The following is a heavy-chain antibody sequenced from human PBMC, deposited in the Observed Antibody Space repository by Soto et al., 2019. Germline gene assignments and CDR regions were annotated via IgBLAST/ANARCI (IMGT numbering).Heavy chain of an antibody. CDR1: GGTFSSYA. V-gene: IGHV1-69*13. D-gene: IGHD6-6*01. J-gene: IGHJ6*02. CDR3: ARGRPAIAALYYYGMDV. Sequence: SVKVSCKASGGTFSSYAISWVRQAPGQGLEWMGGIIPIFGTANYAQKFQGRVTITADESTSTAYMELSSLRSEDTAVYYCARGRPAIAALYYYGMDVWGPGTTVTVSS. CDR2: IIPIFGTA.